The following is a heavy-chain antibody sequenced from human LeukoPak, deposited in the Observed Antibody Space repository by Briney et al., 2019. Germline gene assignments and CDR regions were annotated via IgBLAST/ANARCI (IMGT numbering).Heavy chain of an antibody. D-gene: IGHD2-15*01. CDR1: GFTVSSSY. CDR2: IYGGGST. V-gene: IGHV3-53*01. Sequence: GGSLRLSCAASGFTVSSSYMNWVRQAPGKGLEWVSLIYGGGSTYYADSVKGRFTISRDNSKNTLYLQMNSLRAEDTAVYYCARRGGGGRSFDYWGQGTLVTVSS. CDR3: ARRGGGGRSFDY. J-gene: IGHJ4*02.